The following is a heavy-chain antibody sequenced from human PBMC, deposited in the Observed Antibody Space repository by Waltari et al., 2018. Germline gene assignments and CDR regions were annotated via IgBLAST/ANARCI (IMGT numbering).Heavy chain of an antibody. CDR1: GCTCSNYA. V-gene: IGHV1-69*01. D-gene: IGHD2-2*01. CDR2: IRPIFGST. J-gene: IGHJ5*02. CDR3: GASGYSSSQNWIDP. Sequence: QVHLVQSGAEVKKPGSSVKVSCKASGCTCSNYAINWFRQAPGHGLGWMGGIRPIFGSTTYAQKFQGRVTITADESTSTVYMELSSLRSDDTAVFYCGASGYSSSQNWIDPWGQGTLVTVSS.